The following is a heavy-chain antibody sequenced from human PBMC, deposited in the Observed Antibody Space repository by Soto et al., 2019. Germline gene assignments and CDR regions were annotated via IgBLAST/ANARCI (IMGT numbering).Heavy chain of an antibody. Sequence: PSETLSLTSTVSGGSITSFYWSWIRQPPGKGLEWIGYIYYSGSTNYNPSLKSRVTISVDTSKNQFSLKLSSVTAADTAVYYCARVWGGAFDFWGQGTMVTVSS. CDR1: GGSITSFY. J-gene: IGHJ3*01. CDR2: IYYSGST. D-gene: IGHD3-10*01. CDR3: ARVWGGAFDF. V-gene: IGHV4-59*01.